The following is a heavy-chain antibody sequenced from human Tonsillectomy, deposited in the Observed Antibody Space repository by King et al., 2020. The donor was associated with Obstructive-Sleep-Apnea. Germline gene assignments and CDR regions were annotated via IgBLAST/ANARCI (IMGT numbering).Heavy chain of an antibody. V-gene: IGHV4-34*01. CDR2: INHSGST. D-gene: IGHD2-15*01. Sequence: VQLQQWGAGLLKPSETLSLTCAVYGGSFSGYYWTWVRQPPDKGLEWIGEINHSGSTNYNPSLKSRVTISVDTSKNQFSLKLNSVTAADTAGYYCARSDIVVVVSATKSSNWFDPWGQGPLVTVSS. CDR1: GGSFSGYY. CDR3: ARSDIVVVVSATKSSNWFDP. J-gene: IGHJ5*02.